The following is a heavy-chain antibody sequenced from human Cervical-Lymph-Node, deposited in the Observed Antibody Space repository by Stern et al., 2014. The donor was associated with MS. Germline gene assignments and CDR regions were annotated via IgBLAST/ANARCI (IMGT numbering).Heavy chain of an antibody. J-gene: IGHJ5*02. CDR3: ARGNYDFWSGGSDNYFDP. CDR1: QYTFTGYY. CDR2: MHHHGGGT. Sequence: QVQLVESGAEVRNPGASLKVSCKASQYTFTGYYVHLVRQVPGPGLEWLGWMHHHGGGTTYAQEFEGRVTMTWDTSINTGYMEITTLRSDDTAVYYCARGNYDFWSGGSDNYFDPWGQGTLVIVSS. V-gene: IGHV1-2*02. D-gene: IGHD3-3*01.